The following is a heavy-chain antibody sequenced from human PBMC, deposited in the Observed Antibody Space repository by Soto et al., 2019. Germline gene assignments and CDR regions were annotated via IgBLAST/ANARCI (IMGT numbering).Heavy chain of an antibody. CDR3: ARFAWDIVVVPAAMRDAFDI. J-gene: IGHJ3*02. CDR2: ISSSSTI. D-gene: IGHD2-2*01. Sequence: PGGSLRLSCAACGFTVNSYSMNWARQEPGKGLEWVSYISSSSTIYYADSVKGRFTISRDNAKNSLYLQMNSLRAEDTAVYYCARFAWDIVVVPAAMRDAFDICGQGTMVTVSS. CDR1: GFTVNSYS. V-gene: IGHV3-48*01.